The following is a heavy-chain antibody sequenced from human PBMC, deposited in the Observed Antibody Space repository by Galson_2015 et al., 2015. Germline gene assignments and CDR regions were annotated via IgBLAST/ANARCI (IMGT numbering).Heavy chain of an antibody. D-gene: IGHD6-19*01. CDR3: ATGYSSGWPENAFDM. J-gene: IGHJ3*02. Sequence: SLRLSCAASGFTFSRYWMSWVRQAPGKGLEWVANINQGGSEKYYVDSVKGRFTISRDNAKNSLYLQMNSLRAEDTAVYYCATGYSSGWPENAFDMWGQGIMVTVSP. CDR2: INQGGSEK. V-gene: IGHV3-7*01. CDR1: GFTFSRYW.